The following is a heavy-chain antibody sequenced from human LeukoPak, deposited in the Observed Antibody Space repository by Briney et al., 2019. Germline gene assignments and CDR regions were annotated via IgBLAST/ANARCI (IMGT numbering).Heavy chain of an antibody. CDR3: ARDQGGKVDY. J-gene: IGHJ4*02. D-gene: IGHD4-23*01. V-gene: IGHV3-48*03. CDR1: GFTFSSYE. CDR2: ISSSGSTI. Sequence: PGGSLRLSCAASGFTFSSYEMNWVRQAPGKGLERVSYISSSGSTIYYADSVKGRFTISRDNAKNSLYLQMNSLRAEDTAVYYCARDQGGKVDYWGQGTLVTVSS.